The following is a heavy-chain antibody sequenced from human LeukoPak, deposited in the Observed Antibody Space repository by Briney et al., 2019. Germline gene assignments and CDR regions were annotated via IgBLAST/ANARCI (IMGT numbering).Heavy chain of an antibody. CDR1: GYIFTNYD. CDR3: ARVYGEIDY. Sequence: ASVKVSCKASGYIFTNYDINWVRQATGQGLEWMGWMNPKSGNTGYAQKFQGKVTMTRDTSITTAYMELSSLRSEDTAVYYCARVYGEIDYWGQGTLVTVSS. J-gene: IGHJ4*02. CDR2: MNPKSGNT. D-gene: IGHD4-17*01. V-gene: IGHV1-8*01.